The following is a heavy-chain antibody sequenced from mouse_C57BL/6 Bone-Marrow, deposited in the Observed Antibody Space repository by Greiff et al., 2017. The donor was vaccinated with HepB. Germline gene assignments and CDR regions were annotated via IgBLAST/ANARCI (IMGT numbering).Heavy chain of an antibody. V-gene: IGHV1-69*01. J-gene: IGHJ3*01. D-gene: IGHD3-2*02. CDR2: IDPSDSYT. CDR1: GYTFTSYW. CDR3: ARSQLRLRLAY. Sequence: QVQLQQPGAELVMPGASVKLSCKASGYTFTSYWMHWVKQRPGQGLEWIGEIDPSDSYTNYNQKFKGKSTLTVDKSSSTAYMQLSSLTSEDSAVYYCARSQLRLRLAYWGQGTLVTVSA.